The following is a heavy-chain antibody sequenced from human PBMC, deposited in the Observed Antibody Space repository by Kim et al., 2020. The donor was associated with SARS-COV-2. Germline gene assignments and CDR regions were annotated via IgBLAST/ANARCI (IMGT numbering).Heavy chain of an antibody. CDR2: T. CDR3: ARKGIATALDI. J-gene: IGHJ3*02. V-gene: IGHV4-31*02. Sequence: TYYNPSLKRRVTISAGSSKNQLSLKLTSVAAADTAVYYCARKGIATALDIWGQGTMVTVSS. D-gene: IGHD6-13*01.